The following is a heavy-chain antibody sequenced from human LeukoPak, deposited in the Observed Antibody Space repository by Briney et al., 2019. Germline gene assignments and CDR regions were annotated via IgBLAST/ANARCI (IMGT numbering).Heavy chain of an antibody. V-gene: IGHV1-69*04. Sequence: SVKVSCKASGGTFSSYAISWVRQAPGQGLEWMGRIIPILGIANYAKKFQGRVTITADKSTSTAYMELSSLRSEDTAVYYCARVVGDYLTFDYWGQGTLVTVSS. CDR3: ARVVGDYLTFDY. D-gene: IGHD4-17*01. CDR1: GGTFSSYA. CDR2: IIPILGIA. J-gene: IGHJ4*02.